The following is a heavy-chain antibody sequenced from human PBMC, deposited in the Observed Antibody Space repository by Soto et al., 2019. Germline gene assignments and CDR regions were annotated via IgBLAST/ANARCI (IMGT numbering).Heavy chain of an antibody. J-gene: IGHJ4*02. CDR1: GFTFSNAW. Sequence: GGSLRLSCAASGFTFSNAWMSWVRKAPGKGLEWVGRIKSKTDGGTTDYAAPVKGRFTISRDDSKNTLYLQMNSLKTEDSAVYYCTTDNSPYYFDYWGQGTLVTVSS. V-gene: IGHV3-15*01. D-gene: IGHD1-20*01. CDR2: IKSKTDGGTT. CDR3: TTDNSPYYFDY.